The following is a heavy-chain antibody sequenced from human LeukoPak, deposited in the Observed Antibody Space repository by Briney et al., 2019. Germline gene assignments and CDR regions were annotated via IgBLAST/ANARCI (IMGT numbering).Heavy chain of an antibody. CDR3: ASKVGATAPDY. V-gene: IGHV7-4-1*02. J-gene: IGHJ4*02. D-gene: IGHD1-26*01. CDR2: TNTNTGNP. CDR1: GYTFTSYA. Sequence: ASVKVSCKASGYTFTSYAMTWVRQAPGQGLEWMGWTNTNTGNPTYAQGFTGRFVFSLDTSVSTAYLQISSLKAEDTAVYYCASKVGATAPDYWGQGTLVTVSS.